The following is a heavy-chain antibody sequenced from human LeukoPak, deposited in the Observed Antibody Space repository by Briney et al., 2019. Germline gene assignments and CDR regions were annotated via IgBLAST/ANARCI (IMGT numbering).Heavy chain of an antibody. D-gene: IGHD2-2*01. J-gene: IGHJ4*02. CDR1: GLTFRNCW. Sequence: GGSLRLSCAASGLTFRNCWMSWVRQAPTKGLEWVANINQDGSDKYYVDSVKGRFTISRDNAKNSVYLQMDSLRVEETAVYYCASRYCSTPTFPYVGVYDYWGQGTLVTVSS. V-gene: IGHV3-7*01. CDR2: INQDGSDK. CDR3: ASRYCSTPTFPYVGVYDY.